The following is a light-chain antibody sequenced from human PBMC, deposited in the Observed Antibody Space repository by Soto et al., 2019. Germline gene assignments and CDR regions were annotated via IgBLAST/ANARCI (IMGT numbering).Light chain of an antibody. J-gene: IGKJ4*01. V-gene: IGKV1D-16*01. Sequence: DVQMTQSPSSLSASVGDSVTITCRASQDINSYLAWYQQKPGNAPKSLIYAASSLQTGVPSRFSGSESGTDFTLTINNLQPEDSATDYCQQYNIYPLTFGGGTKVEIK. CDR2: AAS. CDR1: QDINSY. CDR3: QQYNIYPLT.